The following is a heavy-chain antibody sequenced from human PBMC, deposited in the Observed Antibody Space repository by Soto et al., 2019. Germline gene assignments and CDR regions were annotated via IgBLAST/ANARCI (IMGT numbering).Heavy chain of an antibody. D-gene: IGHD2-2*01. J-gene: IGHJ6*02. Sequence: PGGSLRLSCAASGFTFSSYAMSWVRQAPGKGLEWVSAISGSGGSTYYADSVKGRFTISRDNSKNTLYLQMNSLRAEDTAVYYCAKDSEPSYPIYYYYYGMDVWGQGTTVTVSS. CDR1: GFTFSSYA. CDR3: AKDSEPSYPIYYYYYGMDV. CDR2: ISGSGGST. V-gene: IGHV3-23*01.